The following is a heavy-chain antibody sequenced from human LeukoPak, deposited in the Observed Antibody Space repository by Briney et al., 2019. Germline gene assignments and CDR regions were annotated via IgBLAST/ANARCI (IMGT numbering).Heavy chain of an antibody. J-gene: IGHJ4*02. CDR3: ARFSSSWYGSYYFDY. V-gene: IGHV4-34*01. D-gene: IGHD6-13*01. Sequence: SETLSLTCAVYGGSFSGYYWSWIRQPPGKGLEWIGEINHSGSTNYNPSLKSRVTISVDTSKNQFSLKLSSVTAADMAVYYCARFSSSWYGSYYFDYWGQGTLVTVSS. CDR1: GGSFSGYY. CDR2: INHSGST.